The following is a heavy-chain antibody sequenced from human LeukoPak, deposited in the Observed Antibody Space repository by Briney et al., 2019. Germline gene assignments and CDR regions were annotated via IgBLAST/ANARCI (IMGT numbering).Heavy chain of an antibody. V-gene: IGHV3-43D*03. CDR2: ISWDGGST. CDR3: ARDRGTAFDP. CDR1: GFTFDDYA. Sequence: GGSLRLSCAASGFTFDDYAMHWVRQAPGKGLEWVSLISWDGGSTYYADSVKGRFTISRDNSKNSLYLQMNSLRAEDTAVYYCARDRGTAFDPWGQGTLVTVSS. D-gene: IGHD1-14*01. J-gene: IGHJ5*02.